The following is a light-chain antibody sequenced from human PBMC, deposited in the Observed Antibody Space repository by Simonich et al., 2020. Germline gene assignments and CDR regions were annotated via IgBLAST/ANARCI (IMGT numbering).Light chain of an antibody. CDR2: EVS. Sequence: QSALPQPPPASGSPGQSVPISCTGTGSAVGGYTYVSWYQQPPGKAPNPLIYEVSRRPSGVPDRFAGSKSGNTASLTVSGLQAEDEADYYCSSYAGSNNLVFGGGTKLTVL. J-gene: IGLJ2*01. CDR3: SSYAGSNNLV. CDR1: GSAVGGYTY. V-gene: IGLV2-8*01.